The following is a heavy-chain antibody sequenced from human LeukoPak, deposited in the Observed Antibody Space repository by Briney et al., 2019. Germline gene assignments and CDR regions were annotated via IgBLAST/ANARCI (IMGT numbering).Heavy chain of an antibody. CDR2: IKQDGSEK. Sequence: GGSLRLSCAASGFTFSNAWMSWVRQAPGKGLEWVANIKQDGSEKYYVDSVKGRFTISKDNAKNSLYLQMNSLRAEDTAVYYCARDYGDYPFDYWGQGTLVTVSS. D-gene: IGHD4-17*01. CDR1: GFTFSNAW. V-gene: IGHV3-7*01. CDR3: ARDYGDYPFDY. J-gene: IGHJ4*02.